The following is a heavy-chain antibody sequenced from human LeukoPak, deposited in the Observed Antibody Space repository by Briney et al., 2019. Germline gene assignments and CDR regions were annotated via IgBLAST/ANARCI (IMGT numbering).Heavy chain of an antibody. V-gene: IGHV3-30*02. CDR1: GFTFSSYG. J-gene: IGHJ4*02. CDR3: AKDLGYCSGDSCYMIDY. Sequence: GGSLRLSCAASGFTFSSYGMHCVPHAPGKGLEWVAFIRYEGMNKYYADSVNGLFTISRDNSKNTLYLQMNSLRAEDTAVYYCAKDLGYCSGDSCYMIDYWGQGTLVTVSS. D-gene: IGHD2-15*01. CDR2: IRYEGMNK.